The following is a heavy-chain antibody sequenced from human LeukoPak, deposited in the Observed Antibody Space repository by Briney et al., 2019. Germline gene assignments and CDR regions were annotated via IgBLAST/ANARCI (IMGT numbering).Heavy chain of an antibody. V-gene: IGHV3-23*01. Sequence: GGSLRLSCAASGFTFSSYATSWVRQAPGKGLEWVSAISGSGDSTYYGDSVRGRFTISRDNSKNTLYLQMNSLRAEDTAVYYCAKTRPLDSSSWSHGDYWGQGTLVTVSS. J-gene: IGHJ4*02. CDR2: ISGSGDST. CDR1: GFTFSSYA. CDR3: AKTRPLDSSSWSHGDY. D-gene: IGHD6-13*01.